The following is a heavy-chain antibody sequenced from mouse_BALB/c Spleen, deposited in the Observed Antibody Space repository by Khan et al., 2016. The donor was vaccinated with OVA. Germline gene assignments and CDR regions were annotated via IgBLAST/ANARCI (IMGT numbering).Heavy chain of an antibody. CDR2: IYPNNGGS. D-gene: IGHD2-2*01. CDR1: GYTFSSYY. V-gene: IGHV1S81*02. J-gene: IGHJ3*01. CDR3: TRSGYGSFAY. Sequence: QVQLQQSGAELVKTGASVKLSCKASGYTFSSYYMYWVKQRPGQGLEWIGEIYPNNGGSNFTEKFKNRATLTLDNSSYTAYMQLSSLTSEDSAIYYCTRSGYGSFAYWGQGTLVTVSA.